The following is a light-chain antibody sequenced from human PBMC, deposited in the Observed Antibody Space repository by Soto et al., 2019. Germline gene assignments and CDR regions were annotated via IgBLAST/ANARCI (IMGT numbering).Light chain of an antibody. CDR3: AAWDDSLIGV. J-gene: IGLJ1*01. Sequence: QSVLTQPPSASGTPGQRVTISCSGSSSNIGSHTVNWYQQLPGTAPKLLIYSSNQRPSGVPDRFSGSKSGTSASLAISGLQAEDEDDYYCAAWDDSLIGVFGTGTKLTVL. CDR1: SSNIGSHT. V-gene: IGLV1-44*01. CDR2: SSN.